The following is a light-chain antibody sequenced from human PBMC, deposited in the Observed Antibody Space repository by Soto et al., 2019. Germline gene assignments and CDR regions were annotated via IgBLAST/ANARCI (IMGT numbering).Light chain of an antibody. Sequence: QSVLTQPPSVSGAPGQRVTISCTGSSSNIGAGYDVHWYQQLPGTAPKLLIHGNSNRPSGVPDRFSGSKSGTSASLAITGLQAEDEADYYCQSYDSSLSVVFGGGTKLTLL. J-gene: IGLJ2*01. V-gene: IGLV1-40*01. CDR2: GNS. CDR3: QSYDSSLSVV. CDR1: SSNIGAGYD.